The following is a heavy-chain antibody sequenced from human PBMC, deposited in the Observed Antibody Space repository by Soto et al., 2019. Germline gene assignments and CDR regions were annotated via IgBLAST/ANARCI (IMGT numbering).Heavy chain of an antibody. CDR1: GGSISSYY. CDR2: IYYSGST. V-gene: IGHV4-59*08. CDR3: ARTTGGVPAAMFGGPNMPHFDY. Sequence: SETLSLTCTVSGGSISSYYWSWIRQPPGKGLEWIGYIYYSGSTNYNPSLKSRVTISVDTSKNQFSLKLSSVTAADTAVYYCARTTGGVPAAMFGGPNMPHFDYWGQGTLVTVSS. D-gene: IGHD2-2*01. J-gene: IGHJ4*02.